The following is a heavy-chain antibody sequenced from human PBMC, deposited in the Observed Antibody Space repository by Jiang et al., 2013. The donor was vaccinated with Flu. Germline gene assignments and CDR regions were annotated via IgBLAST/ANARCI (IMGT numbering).Heavy chain of an antibody. CDR1: GYTFTSYD. V-gene: IGHV1-8*01. CDR2: MNPNSGNT. D-gene: IGHD6-13*01. CDR3: ARGAGQQLGHYYYYYGMDV. Sequence: SGAEVKKPGASVKVSCKASGYTFTSYDINWVRQATGQGLEWMGWMNPNSGNTGYAQKFQGRVTMTRNTSISTAYMELSSLRSEDTAVYYCARGAGQQLGHYYYYYGMDVWGQGTTVTVSS. J-gene: IGHJ6*02.